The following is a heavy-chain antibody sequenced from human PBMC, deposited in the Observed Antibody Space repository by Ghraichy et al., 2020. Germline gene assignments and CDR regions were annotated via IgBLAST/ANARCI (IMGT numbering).Heavy chain of an antibody. J-gene: IGHJ6*02. Sequence: GGSLRLSCAASGFTFSSYGIHWVRQAPGKGLEWVAVISYDGSNKYHAETVKGRFTISRDNSKNTLYLQMNSLRAEDTAVYYCARAGSTYNSLSQTLVDTGMDYWGRGATGADSS. CDR1: GFTFSSYG. CDR2: ISYDGSNK. CDR3: ARAGSTYNSLSQTLVDTGMDY. D-gene: IGHD2/OR15-2a*01. V-gene: IGHV3-30-3*01.